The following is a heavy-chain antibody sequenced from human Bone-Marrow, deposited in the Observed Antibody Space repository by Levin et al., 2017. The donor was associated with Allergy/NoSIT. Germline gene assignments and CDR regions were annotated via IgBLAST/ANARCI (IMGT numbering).Heavy chain of an antibody. D-gene: IGHD3-22*01. J-gene: IGHJ4*02. CDR2: ISGSGGNT. CDR3: AGYDTSAYHSPFDY. CDR1: GFIFRNYA. Sequence: GESLKISCAASGFIFRNYAMNWVRQAPGKGLEWVSQISGSGGNTHYADSVKGRFTISRDNSENTLYLQMNSLRVEDTAVYYCAGYDTSAYHSPFDYWGQGTLVTVSS. V-gene: IGHV3-23*01.